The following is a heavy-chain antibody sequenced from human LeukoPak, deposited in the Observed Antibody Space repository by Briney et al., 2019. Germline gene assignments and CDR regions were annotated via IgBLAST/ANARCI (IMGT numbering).Heavy chain of an antibody. CDR1: GFTFSSYG. CDR2: ISSSRRYI. D-gene: IGHD6-13*01. V-gene: IGHV3-21*01. J-gene: IGHJ3*02. CDR3: ARVGYSSSWHSGSAFDI. Sequence: GGSLRLSCAASGFTFSSYGMNWVRQAPGKGLEWVSFISSSRRYIYYADSVKGRFTISRDNAKNSLFLQMNSLTAEDTAVYYCARVGYSSSWHSGSAFDIWGQGTMVIVSS.